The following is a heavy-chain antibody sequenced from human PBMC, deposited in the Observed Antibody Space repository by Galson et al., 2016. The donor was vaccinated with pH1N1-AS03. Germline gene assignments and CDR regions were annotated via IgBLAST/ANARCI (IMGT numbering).Heavy chain of an antibody. J-gene: IGHJ6*02. CDR3: ARAMYTSGWYGMDV. D-gene: IGHD6-19*01. CDR2: ITSDGSSI. V-gene: IGHV3-74*01. Sequence: LRLSCAASGFISSSDWMHWVRQVPGKGLVWVSRITSDGSSISYADAVKGRFTTSRDNAKNTLYLQMNSLRAEDTAVYHCARAMYTSGWYGMDVWGQGTTVTVPS. CDR1: GFISSSDW.